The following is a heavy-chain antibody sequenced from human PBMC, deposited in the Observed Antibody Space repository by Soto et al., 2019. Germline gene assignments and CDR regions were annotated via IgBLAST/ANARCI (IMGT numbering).Heavy chain of an antibody. CDR1: GGTFGNSA. CDR3: ARSYYGSGSYWFYGMDV. CDR2: IIPSFATG. D-gene: IGHD3-10*01. J-gene: IGHJ6*02. V-gene: IGHV1-69*06. Sequence: QVQLVQSGAKVKKPGSSVKVSCKASGGTFGNSAISWVRQAPGQGLEWMGGIIPSFATGNSAPEFQGRLTITAAKSTTTAYMELSSLRSEDTAVYYCARSYYGSGSYWFYGMDVWGQGATVTVSS.